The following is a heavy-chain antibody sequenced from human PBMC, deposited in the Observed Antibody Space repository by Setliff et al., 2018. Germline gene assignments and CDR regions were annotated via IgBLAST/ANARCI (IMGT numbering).Heavy chain of an antibody. Sequence: GGSLRLSCAASGFTFSSYGMHWVRQAPGKGLEWVANIKKDGSIKYYVDSVKGRCTISRDNAKNSLYLQMNSLRAEDTAVYYCARVAYSYGRYYYYYYMDVWGKGTTVTVSS. CDR2: IKKDGSIK. CDR3: ARVAYSYGRYYYYYYMDV. J-gene: IGHJ6*03. CDR1: GFTFSSYG. V-gene: IGHV3-7*03. D-gene: IGHD5-18*01.